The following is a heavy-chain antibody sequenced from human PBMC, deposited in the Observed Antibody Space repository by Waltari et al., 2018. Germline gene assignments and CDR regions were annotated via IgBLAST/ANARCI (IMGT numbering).Heavy chain of an antibody. CDR3: ARDQYSTGWYPDY. J-gene: IGHJ4*02. CDR2: SAYESTSK. CDR1: GFTFSRHA. Sequence: QVQLVESGGGVVQPGRSLRLSCAGSGFTFSRHALHWVRQAPGNGLEWVAVSAYESTSKYYAESVQGRFTISRDNSKNTLYLQMNSLRVEDTAVYYCARDQYSTGWYPDYWGQGTLVTVSS. D-gene: IGHD6-19*01. V-gene: IGHV3-30-3*01.